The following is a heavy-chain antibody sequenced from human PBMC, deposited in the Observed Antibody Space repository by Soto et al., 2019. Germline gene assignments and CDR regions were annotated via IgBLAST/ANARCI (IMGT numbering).Heavy chain of an antibody. J-gene: IGHJ6*02. CDR2: IIPIFGTA. CDR3: ARDIVVTDYYYYGMDV. V-gene: IGHV1-69*13. Sequence: SVKVSCKASGGTFSSYAISWVRQAPGQGLEWMGGIIPIFGTANYAQKFQGRVTITADESTSTAYMELSSLRSEDTAVYYCARDIVVTDYYYYGMDVWGQGTTVTVSS. D-gene: IGHD5-18*01. CDR1: GGTFSSYA.